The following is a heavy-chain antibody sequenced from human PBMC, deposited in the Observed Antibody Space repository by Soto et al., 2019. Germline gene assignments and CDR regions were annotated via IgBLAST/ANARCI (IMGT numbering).Heavy chain of an antibody. V-gene: IGHV3-9*01. CDR2: ISWNSGSI. D-gene: IGHD3-10*01. CDR1: GFTFDDYA. Sequence: EVQLVESGGGLVQPGRSLRLSCAASGFTFDDYAMHWVRQAPGKGLEWVSGISWNSGSIGYADSVKGRFTISRDNAKNSLYLQMNSLRAEDTALYYCAKDGVGARWFGEIRGFDYYYMDVWGKGTTVTVSS. J-gene: IGHJ6*03. CDR3: AKDGVGARWFGEIRGFDYYYMDV.